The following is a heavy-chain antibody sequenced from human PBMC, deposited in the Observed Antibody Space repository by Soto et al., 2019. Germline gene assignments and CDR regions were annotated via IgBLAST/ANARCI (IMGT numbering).Heavy chain of an antibody. J-gene: IGHJ6*02. CDR3: ASGILLWFGELLSLGGYYYGMDV. Sequence: SVKVSCKASGYTFTSYDINWVRQATVQGLEWMGWMNPNSGNTGYAQKFQGRVTMTRNTSISTAYMELSSLRSEDTAVYYRASGILLWFGELLSLGGYYYGMDVWGQGTTVTVS. CDR1: GYTFTSYD. V-gene: IGHV1-8*01. CDR2: MNPNSGNT. D-gene: IGHD3-10*01.